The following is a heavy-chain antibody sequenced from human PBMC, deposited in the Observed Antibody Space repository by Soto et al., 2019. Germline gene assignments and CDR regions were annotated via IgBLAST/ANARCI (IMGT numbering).Heavy chain of an antibody. Sequence: GGSLRLSCAASGFTFTRYSMNWVRQAPGKGLEWVSSISSTTNYIYYGDSMKGRFTISRDNAKNSQYLEMNSLRAEDTAVYYCARESEDLTSNFDYWGQGTLVTVSS. J-gene: IGHJ4*02. CDR1: GFTFTRYS. CDR3: ARESEDLTSNFDY. V-gene: IGHV3-21*06. CDR2: ISSTTNYI.